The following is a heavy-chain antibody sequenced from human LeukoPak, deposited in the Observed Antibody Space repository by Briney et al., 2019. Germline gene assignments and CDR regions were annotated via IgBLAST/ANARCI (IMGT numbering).Heavy chain of an antibody. Sequence: GASVKVSCKASGYTFTSYAMHWVRQAPGQRLEWMGWINAGNGNTKYSQKLQGRVTMTTDTSTSTAYMELRSLRSDDTAVYYCARGRGAQGGPYYYYYMDVWGKGTTVTISS. J-gene: IGHJ6*03. D-gene: IGHD3-10*01. CDR3: ARGRGAQGGPYYYYYMDV. CDR2: INAGNGNT. V-gene: IGHV1-3*01. CDR1: GYTFTSYA.